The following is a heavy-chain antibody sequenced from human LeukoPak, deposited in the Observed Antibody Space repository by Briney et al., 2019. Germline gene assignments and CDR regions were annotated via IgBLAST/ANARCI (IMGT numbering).Heavy chain of an antibody. CDR3: ARHLSGITGYTYGRGIDY. J-gene: IGHJ4*02. CDR2: IKPDGSEK. Sequence: GGSLRLSCTASGFTFSSYWMNWVRQAPGKGLEWVANIKPDGSEKYYVDSVKGRFTISRDNAKTSLYLQMNSLRAEDTAVYYCARHLSGITGYTYGRGIDYWGQGTLVTVSS. D-gene: IGHD5-18*01. CDR1: GFTFSSYW. V-gene: IGHV3-7*01.